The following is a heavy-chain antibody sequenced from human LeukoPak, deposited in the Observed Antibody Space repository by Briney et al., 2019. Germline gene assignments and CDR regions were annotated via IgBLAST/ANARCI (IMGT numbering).Heavy chain of an antibody. Sequence: SETLSLTCTVSGGSIGSHYWSWIRQPPGKGLEWIGYIYYSGSTNYNPSLKSRVTISVDTSKNQFSLKLSSVTAADTAVYYCARDLVTVTKGFDIWGQGTMVSVSS. V-gene: IGHV4-59*11. CDR1: GGSIGSHY. D-gene: IGHD4-17*01. CDR2: IYYSGST. CDR3: ARDLVTVTKGFDI. J-gene: IGHJ3*02.